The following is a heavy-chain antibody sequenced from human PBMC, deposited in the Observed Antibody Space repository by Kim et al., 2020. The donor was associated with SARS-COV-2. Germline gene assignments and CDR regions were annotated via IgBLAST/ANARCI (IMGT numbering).Heavy chain of an antibody. D-gene: IGHD5-12*01. CDR2: IAPSGAT. CDR1: GFTFNSHD. J-gene: IGHJ4*02. CDR3: ARGHVAD. V-gene: IGHV3-23*01. Sequence: GGSLRLSCAASGFTFNSHDMSWFRQAPEKGLEWISYIAPSGATFYADSVKGRFNISGDTSKNTVSLQMNSLRAEDTAVYYCARGHVADWGQGTLVTVSS.